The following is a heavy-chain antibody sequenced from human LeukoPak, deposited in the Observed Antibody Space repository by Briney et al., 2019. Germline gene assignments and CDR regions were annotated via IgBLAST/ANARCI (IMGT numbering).Heavy chain of an antibody. CDR1: GFTFSNYG. CDR2: ISYDGTSI. V-gene: IGHV3-30*03. D-gene: IGHD3-22*01. CDR3: ASDRDYYDSSDYYFSY. J-gene: IGHJ4*02. Sequence: GRSLRLSCAASGFTFSNYGMHWVRQAPGKGLQWLTFISYDGTSIFYADSVKGRFTISRDNSKNTLNLQMNSLRAEDTAVYYCASDRDYYDSSDYYFSYWGQGTLVTVSS.